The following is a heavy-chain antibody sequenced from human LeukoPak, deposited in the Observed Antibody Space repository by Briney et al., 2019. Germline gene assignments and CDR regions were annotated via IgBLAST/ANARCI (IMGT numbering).Heavy chain of an antibody. J-gene: IGHJ4*02. CDR1: GFTVSSNY. V-gene: IGHV3-66*01. Sequence: GGSLRLSCAASGFTVSSNYMSWVRQAPGKGLEWVSVIYSGGSTYYADSVKGRFTISRDNSKNTLYLQMGSLRAEDMAVYYCARDPTLTGTTYLYFDYWGQGTLVTVSS. CDR3: ARDPTLTGTTYLYFDY. CDR2: IYSGGST. D-gene: IGHD1-7*01.